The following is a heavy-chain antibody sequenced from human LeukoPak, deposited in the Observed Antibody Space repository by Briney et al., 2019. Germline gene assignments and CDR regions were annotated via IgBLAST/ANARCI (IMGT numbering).Heavy chain of an antibody. CDR3: ARDSEWGIAVVRGAFDI. Sequence: GGSLRLSCAASGFTFSSYAMHWVRQAPGKGLEWVAVISYDGSNKYYADSVKGRFTISRDNSKNTLYLQMNSLRAEDTAVYYCARDSEWGIAVVRGAFDIWGQGTMVTVSS. J-gene: IGHJ3*02. CDR2: ISYDGSNK. V-gene: IGHV3-30*04. CDR1: GFTFSSYA. D-gene: IGHD6-19*01.